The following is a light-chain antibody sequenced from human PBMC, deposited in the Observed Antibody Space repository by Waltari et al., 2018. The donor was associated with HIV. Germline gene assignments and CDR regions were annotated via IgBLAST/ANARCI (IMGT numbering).Light chain of an antibody. CDR3: QVWDSSTVV. Sequence: SYELTQPLSVSVALGQTARITCGGNNIGSKNVHWSQQKPGQAPVLVIYRDTNRPSGIPERFSGSNSGNTATLTINRAQAEDEADYYCQVWDSSTVVFGGGTKLTVL. V-gene: IGLV3-9*01. CDR1: NIGSKN. J-gene: IGLJ2*01. CDR2: RDT.